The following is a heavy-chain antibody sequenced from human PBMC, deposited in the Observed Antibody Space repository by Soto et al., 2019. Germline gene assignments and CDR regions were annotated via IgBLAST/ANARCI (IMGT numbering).Heavy chain of an antibody. CDR3: AKNYYDSSGYYYALEYFQH. J-gene: IGHJ1*01. CDR2: ISGSGGST. V-gene: IGHV3-23*01. Sequence: LRLSCAASGFTFSSYAMSWVRQAPGKGLEWVSAISGSGGSTYYADSVKGRFTISRDNSKNTLYLQMNSLRAEDTAVYYCAKNYYDSSGYYYALEYFQHWGQGTLITVS. D-gene: IGHD3-22*01. CDR1: GFTFSSYA.